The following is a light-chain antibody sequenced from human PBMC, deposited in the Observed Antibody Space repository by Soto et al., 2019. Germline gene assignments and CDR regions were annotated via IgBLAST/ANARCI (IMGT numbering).Light chain of an antibody. CDR1: SRDVGGYNY. V-gene: IGLV2-14*01. J-gene: IGLJ1*01. CDR3: SSYTSSSTLV. Sequence: QSVLTQPASVSGTPGQSTTISCRGTSRDVGGYNYVSWYQQHPGKAPTLMIYEVSHRPSAVSNRFSGSKSGNTAPLTISGLQAEDEADYYCSSYTSSSTLVFGTGTKVTVL. CDR2: EVS.